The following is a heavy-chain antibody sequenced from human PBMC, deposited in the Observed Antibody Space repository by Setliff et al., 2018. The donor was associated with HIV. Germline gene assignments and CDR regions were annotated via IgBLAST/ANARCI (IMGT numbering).Heavy chain of an antibody. CDR1: GDTFNSHA. Sequence: ASVKVSCKASGDTFNSHAISWVRQAPGQGLEWMGGIIPIFGTPNYAQKLKGRPTITADESTSTVYMELSSLRSEDTAVYYCARDSRDIVVVIAPEPEPYYYYGMDVWGEGTTVTVSS. V-gene: IGHV1-69*13. CDR3: ARDSRDIVVVIAPEPEPYYYYGMDV. J-gene: IGHJ6*04. D-gene: IGHD2-15*01. CDR2: IIPIFGTP.